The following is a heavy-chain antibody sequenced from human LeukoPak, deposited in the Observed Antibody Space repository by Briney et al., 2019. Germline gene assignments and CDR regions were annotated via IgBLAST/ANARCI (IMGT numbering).Heavy chain of an antibody. CDR1: GGTFSSYA. Sequence: ASVKVSCKASGGTFSSYAISWVRQAPGQGLEWMGGITPIFGTANYAQKFQGRVTITADESTSTAYMELSSLRSEDTAVYYCASEYGSGRYFDYWGQGTLVTVST. CDR3: ASEYGSGRYFDY. V-gene: IGHV1-69*13. CDR2: ITPIFGTA. D-gene: IGHD3-10*01. J-gene: IGHJ4*02.